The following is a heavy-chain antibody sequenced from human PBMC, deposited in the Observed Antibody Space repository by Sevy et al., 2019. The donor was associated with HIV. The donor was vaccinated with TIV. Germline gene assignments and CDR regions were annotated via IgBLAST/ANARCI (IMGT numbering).Heavy chain of an antibody. D-gene: IGHD6-13*01. CDR1: GFTFDDYA. Sequence: GGSLRLSCAASGFTFDDYAMHWVRQAPGKALEWVSGISWNSGSIGYAGSVKGRFTISRDNAKNSLYLQMNSLRPDDTAFYYCAKEGRIAAAGRGYYFDYWGQGTLVTVSS. CDR2: ISWNSGSI. V-gene: IGHV3-9*01. J-gene: IGHJ4*02. CDR3: AKEGRIAAAGRGYYFDY.